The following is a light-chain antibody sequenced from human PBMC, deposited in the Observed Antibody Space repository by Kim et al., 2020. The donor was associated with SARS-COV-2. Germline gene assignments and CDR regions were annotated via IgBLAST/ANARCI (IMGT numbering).Light chain of an antibody. CDR3: QSYDRSLSDYV. J-gene: IGLJ1*01. Sequence: QRVSIYGTGGSSNIGVGYDVHWYQHLPGTAPKLLIYGTNNRPSGVPARFSGSKAGTSASLAITGLQSEDEADYYCQSYDRSLSDYVFGTGTKVTVL. CDR1: SSNIGVGYD. V-gene: IGLV1-40*01. CDR2: GTN.